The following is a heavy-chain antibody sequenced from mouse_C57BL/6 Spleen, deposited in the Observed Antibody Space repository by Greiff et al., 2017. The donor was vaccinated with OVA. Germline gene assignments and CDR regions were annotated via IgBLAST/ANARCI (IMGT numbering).Heavy chain of an antibody. CDR3: ARVLDYYFDY. CDR1: GYTFTSYG. D-gene: IGHD2-13*01. CDR2: IYPRSGNT. J-gene: IGHJ2*01. V-gene: IGHV1-81*01. Sequence: QVQLKQSGAELARPGASVKLSCKASGYTFTSYGISWVKQRTGQGLEWIGEIYPRSGNTYYNEKFKGKATLTADKSSSTAYMELRSLTSEDSAVYFCARVLDYYFDYWGQGTTLTVSS.